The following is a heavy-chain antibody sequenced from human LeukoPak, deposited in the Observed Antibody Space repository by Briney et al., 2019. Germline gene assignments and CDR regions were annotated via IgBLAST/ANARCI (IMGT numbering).Heavy chain of an antibody. Sequence: SETLSLTCAVYGGSFSGYYWSWIRQPPGKGLEWIGEINHSGSTNYNPSLKSRVTISVDTSKNQFSLKLSSVTAADTAVYYCARAQYYYDSSGYYYTYYYYGVDVWGQGTTVTVSS. CDR1: GGSFSGYY. J-gene: IGHJ6*02. CDR3: ARAQYYYDSSGYYYTYYYYGVDV. CDR2: INHSGST. D-gene: IGHD3-22*01. V-gene: IGHV4-34*01.